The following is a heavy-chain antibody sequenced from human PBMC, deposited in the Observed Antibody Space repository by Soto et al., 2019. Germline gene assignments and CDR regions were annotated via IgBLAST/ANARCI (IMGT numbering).Heavy chain of an antibody. Sequence: GGSLRLSCAASGFTFSSYAMSWVRQAPGKGLEWVSAISGSGGSTYYADSVKGRFTISRDNSKNTLYLQMNSLRAEDTAVYYCAKRLSYYYGSGSYYNYFDYWGQGTLVTVSS. D-gene: IGHD3-10*01. J-gene: IGHJ4*02. CDR2: ISGSGGST. CDR3: AKRLSYYYGSGSYYNYFDY. CDR1: GFTFSSYA. V-gene: IGHV3-23*01.